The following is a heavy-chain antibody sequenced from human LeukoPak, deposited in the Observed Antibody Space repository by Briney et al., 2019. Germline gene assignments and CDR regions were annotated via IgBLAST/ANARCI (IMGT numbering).Heavy chain of an antibody. CDR3: AREEGRWLPLDY. D-gene: IGHD5-24*01. CDR1: GFTFSSYW. Sequence: GGSLRLSCAASGFTFSSYWMHWVRHAPGKGLVWVSRINSDGSSTSYADSVKGRFTISRDNAKNTLYLQMNSLRAEDTAVYYCAREEGRWLPLDYWGQGTLVTVSS. J-gene: IGHJ4*02. CDR2: INSDGSST. V-gene: IGHV3-74*01.